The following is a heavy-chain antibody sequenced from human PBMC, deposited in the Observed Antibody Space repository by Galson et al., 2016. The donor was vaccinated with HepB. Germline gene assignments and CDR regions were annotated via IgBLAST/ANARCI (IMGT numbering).Heavy chain of an antibody. J-gene: IGHJ6*02. D-gene: IGHD2-2*01. CDR1: GYSFTDYW. Sequence: QSGAEVKKPGESLRISCKGSGYSFTDYWITWVRQMPGKGLEWMGTIDPTDSYTTYSPSFQGHVTIPTDKSITTAYLQWIRLKPSDTAMYYCARRRGYCDSVSCYDWVYYYAMDVWGQGTTVTVSS. V-gene: IGHV5-10-1*01. CDR2: IDPTDSYT. CDR3: ARRRGYCDSVSCYDWVYYYAMDV.